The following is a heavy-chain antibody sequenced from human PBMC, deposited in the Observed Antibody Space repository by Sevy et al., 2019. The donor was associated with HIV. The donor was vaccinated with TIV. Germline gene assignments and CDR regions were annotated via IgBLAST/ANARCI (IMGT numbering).Heavy chain of an antibody. J-gene: IGHJ4*02. CDR1: GGSISSYY. D-gene: IGHD1-26*01. Sequence: SETLSLTCTVSGGSISSYYWSWIRQPPGKGLEWIGYIYYSGSTNYNPSLKSRVTISVDTSKNQFSLKLSSVTAADTAVYYCARDRGVGATAGFDYWGQGTPVTVSS. V-gene: IGHV4-59*01. CDR2: IYYSGST. CDR3: ARDRGVGATAGFDY.